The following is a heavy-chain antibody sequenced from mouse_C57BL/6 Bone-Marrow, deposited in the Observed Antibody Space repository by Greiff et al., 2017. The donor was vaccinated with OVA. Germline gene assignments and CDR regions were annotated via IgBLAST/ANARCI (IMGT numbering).Heavy chain of an antibody. CDR1: GYTFTSYT. J-gene: IGHJ2*01. CDR2: INPSSGYT. Sequence: LQESGAELARPGASVKMSCKASGYTFTSYTMHWVKQRPGQGLEWIGYINPSSGYTKYNQKFKDKATLTADKSSSTAYMQLSSLTSEDSAVYYCASHYGSSPFDYWGQGTTLTVSS. V-gene: IGHV1-4*01. CDR3: ASHYGSSPFDY. D-gene: IGHD1-1*01.